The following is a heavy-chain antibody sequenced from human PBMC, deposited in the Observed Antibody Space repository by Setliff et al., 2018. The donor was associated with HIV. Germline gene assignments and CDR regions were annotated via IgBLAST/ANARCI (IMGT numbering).Heavy chain of an antibody. CDR1: GYNFNSFG. Sequence: GASVKVSCKASGYNFNSFGINWVRQAPGQGLEWMGWISTYNGRTDYVQKLQDRVTMTTDTYTSTAYMDLRSLISDDTAVYYCARGFSRWYGAFGMWGQGTVVTVS. CDR2: ISTYNGRT. V-gene: IGHV1-18*01. CDR3: ARGFSRWYGAFGM. D-gene: IGHD6-13*01. J-gene: IGHJ3*02.